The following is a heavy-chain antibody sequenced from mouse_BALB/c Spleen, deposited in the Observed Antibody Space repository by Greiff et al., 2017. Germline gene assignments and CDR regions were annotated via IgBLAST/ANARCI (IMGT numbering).Heavy chain of an antibody. J-gene: IGHJ2*01. V-gene: IGHV5-6-3*01. CDR3: ARETTTGFDY. CDR2: INSNGGST. CDR1: GFTFRSYG. D-gene: IGHD1-1*01. Sequence: EVQLVESGGGLVQPGGSLKLSCAASGFTFRSYGMSWVRQTPDKRLELVATINSNGGSTYYPDSVKGRFTISRDNAKNTLYLQMSSLKSEDTAMYYCARETTTGFDYWGQGTTLTVSS.